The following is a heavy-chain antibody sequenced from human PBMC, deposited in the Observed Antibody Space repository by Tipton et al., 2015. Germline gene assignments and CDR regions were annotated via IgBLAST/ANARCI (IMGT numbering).Heavy chain of an antibody. J-gene: IGHJ6*02. CDR1: SDSINEYY. Sequence: TLSLTCTVSSDSINEYYWSWIRQPPGKGLEWIGYISYSGSTHYNPSLKSRVAISVDTSKNQFSLTLKSVTAADTAVYYCARDLEHGMDVWGQGTTVTVSS. V-gene: IGHV4-59*01. CDR3: ARDLEHGMDV. D-gene: IGHD5-24*01. CDR2: ISYSGST.